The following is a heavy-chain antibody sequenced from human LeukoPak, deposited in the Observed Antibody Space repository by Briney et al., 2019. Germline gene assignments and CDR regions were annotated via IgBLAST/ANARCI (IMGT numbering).Heavy chain of an antibody. V-gene: IGHV6-1*01. J-gene: IGHJ3*02. CDR3: ARHALGTTVLAFDI. Sequence: SQTLSLTCAISGDSVSSNTASWNWVRQSPSRGLEWLGRTYYRSKWYFDYALSVKSRIAINPDTSQNHFSLQLNSVTPEDTAVYYCARHALGTTVLAFDIWGQGTMVTVSS. D-gene: IGHD4-17*01. CDR2: TYYRSKWYF. CDR1: GDSVSSNTAS.